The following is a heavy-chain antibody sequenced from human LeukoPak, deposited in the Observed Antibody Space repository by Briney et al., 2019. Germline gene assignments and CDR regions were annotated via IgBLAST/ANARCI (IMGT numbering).Heavy chain of an antibody. J-gene: IGHJ4*02. CDR3: ARRFEGYYDSSGYYYGGGYFDY. CDR2: INHSGCT. Sequence: PSETLSLTCAVYGGSFSGYYWSWIRQPPGKGLEWIGEINHSGCTNYNPSLKSRVTISVDTSKNQFSLKLSSVTAADTAVYYCARRFEGYYDSSGYYYGGGYFDYWGQGTLVTVSS. V-gene: IGHV4-34*01. D-gene: IGHD3-22*01. CDR1: GGSFSGYY.